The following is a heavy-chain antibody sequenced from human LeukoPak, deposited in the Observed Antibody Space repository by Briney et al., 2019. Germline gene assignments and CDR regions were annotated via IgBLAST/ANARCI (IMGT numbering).Heavy chain of an antibody. V-gene: IGHV1-69*02. CDR2: IIPILDIA. CDR1: GGTFSGHT. Sequence: SVKVSCKASGGTFSGHTFSWVRQAPGQGLEWMGRIIPILDIANYAQKFQGRVTITADKSTGTACMDLSSLTSEDTAVYYCARGGQLSTGAYFDYWGQGTLVTIAS. D-gene: IGHD6-6*01. CDR3: ARGGQLSTGAYFDY. J-gene: IGHJ4*02.